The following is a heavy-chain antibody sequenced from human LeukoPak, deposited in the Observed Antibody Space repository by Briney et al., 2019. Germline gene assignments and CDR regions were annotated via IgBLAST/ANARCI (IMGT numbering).Heavy chain of an antibody. CDR3: ARDREEQQLDRYFDY. D-gene: IGHD6-13*01. Sequence: GAPVKVSCKASGGTFSSYAISWVRQAPGQGLEWMGRIIPILGIANYAQKFQGRVTITADKSTSTAYMELSSLRSEDTAVYYCARDREEQQLDRYFDYWAREPWSPSPQ. V-gene: IGHV1-69*04. CDR2: IIPILGIA. J-gene: IGHJ4*02. CDR1: GGTFSSYA.